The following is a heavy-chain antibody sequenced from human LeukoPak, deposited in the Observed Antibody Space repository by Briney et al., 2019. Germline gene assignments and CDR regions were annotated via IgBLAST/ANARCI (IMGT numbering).Heavy chain of an antibody. V-gene: IGHV4-59*12. D-gene: IGHD5-18*01. CDR2: IYYRGGT. CDR3: AREASYGPFDY. CDR1: GGSFSGYY. J-gene: IGHJ4*02. Sequence: PSETLSLTCAVYGGSFSGYYWSWIRQPPGKGLEWIGYIYYRGGTSYNPSLKSRVTISVDRSKNQFSLKLSSVTAADTAVYYCAREASYGPFDYWGQGTLVTVSS.